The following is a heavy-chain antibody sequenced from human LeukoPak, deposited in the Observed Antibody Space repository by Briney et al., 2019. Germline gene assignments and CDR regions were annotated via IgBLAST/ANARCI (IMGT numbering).Heavy chain of an antibody. CDR2: INPNSGGT. CDR3: ARIGYNHYFDY. D-gene: IGHD5-24*01. Sequence: ASVPVSFKSSGYTFTYYYLHWVRQAPGQGLEGMGWINPNSGGTNYAQTFQGRVTMTRDTSITTAYLELSRLRSDDTAVYYCARIGYNHYFDYWGQGTLVTVSS. J-gene: IGHJ4*02. CDR1: GYTFTYYY. V-gene: IGHV1-2*02.